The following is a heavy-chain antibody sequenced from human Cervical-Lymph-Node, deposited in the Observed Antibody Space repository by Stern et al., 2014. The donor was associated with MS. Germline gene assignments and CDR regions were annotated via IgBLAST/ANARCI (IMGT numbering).Heavy chain of an antibody. CDR1: GVSISSSNW. J-gene: IGHJ4*02. D-gene: IGHD4-11*01. V-gene: IGHV4-4*02. Sequence: VQLVESGPGLVKPSGTLSLTCAVSGVSISSSNWWGWVRQPPGKGLEWIGETQHSGSTTYTPSLKSRLTMSVDKSKNQSSLKLRSVTAADTAVYYCAILNPGTTTMAYFDYWGQGTLVTVSS. CDR2: TQHSGST. CDR3: AILNPGTTTMAYFDY.